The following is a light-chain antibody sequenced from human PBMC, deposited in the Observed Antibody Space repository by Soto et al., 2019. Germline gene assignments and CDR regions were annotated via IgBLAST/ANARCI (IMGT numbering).Light chain of an antibody. CDR1: VLPKKY. CDR3: YVTDSSGKYV. V-gene: IGLV3-10*01. CDR2: EDI. Sequence: SYELTQPPSVSVSPGQTARITCSGDVLPKKYAYWYQQKSGQAPVLVMYEDIKRPSGIPERFSGSSSGTVAALTISGAQVGDEADYYCYVTDSSGKYVFGPGTKVTVL. J-gene: IGLJ1*01.